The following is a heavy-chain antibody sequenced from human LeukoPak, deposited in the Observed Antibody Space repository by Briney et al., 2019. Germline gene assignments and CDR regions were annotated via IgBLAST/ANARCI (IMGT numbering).Heavy chain of an antibody. Sequence: PSETLSLTCAVSGGSISSSNWWSWVRQPPGKGLEWIGEIYHSGSTNYNPSLKSRVTISVDTSKNQFSLKLSSVTAADTAVYYCARGKDYDFWSGYYTGVFFYWGQGTLVTVSS. J-gene: IGHJ4*02. V-gene: IGHV4-4*02. CDR1: GGSISSSNW. D-gene: IGHD3-3*01. CDR2: IYHSGST. CDR3: ARGKDYDFWSGYYTGVFFY.